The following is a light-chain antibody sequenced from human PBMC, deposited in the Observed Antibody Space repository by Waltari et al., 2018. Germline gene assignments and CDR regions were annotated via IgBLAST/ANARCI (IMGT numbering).Light chain of an antibody. V-gene: IGKV1-5*03. CDR2: KAP. Sequence: DIQMTQSPSTLSASEGDRVTITGRASQSITRWLAWYQQKAEKAPKLLLYKAPILDSGIPLTFTGGGSGTEFTLTIRSLQPDDFATYYCQLYDSSSATFARATLVEI. CDR1: QSITRW. CDR3: QLYDSSSAT. J-gene: IGKJ4*02.